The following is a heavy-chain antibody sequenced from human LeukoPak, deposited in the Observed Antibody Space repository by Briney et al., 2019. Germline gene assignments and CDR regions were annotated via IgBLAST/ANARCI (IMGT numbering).Heavy chain of an antibody. CDR3: ARDISCIAVAGCWFDP. V-gene: IGHV3-7*01. Sequence: GGSLRLSCVDSGFTFSSHWMSWVRQAPGKGLEWVANINQGEGEKYYVDSVKGRFTISRDNAKNSLYLQMNSLRAEDTAVYYCARDISCIAVAGCWFDPWGQGTLVTVSS. J-gene: IGHJ5*02. CDR1: GFTFSSHW. D-gene: IGHD6-19*01. CDR2: INQGEGEK.